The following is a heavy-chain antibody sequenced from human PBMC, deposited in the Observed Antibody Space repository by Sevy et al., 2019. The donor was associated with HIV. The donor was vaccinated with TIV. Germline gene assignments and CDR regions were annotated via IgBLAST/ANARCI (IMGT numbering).Heavy chain of an antibody. D-gene: IGHD5-12*01. J-gene: IGHJ4*02. CDR1: GFSFSIYR. Sequence: GGSLRLSCAASGFSFSIYRMNWVRQAPGRGLERLSYMSNTGSTIHYAYSVKGRFTISRDNARNSLYLQMNSLRAEDTAVYYCASQRGGYERLYYFDYWGQGTLVTVSS. CDR3: ASQRGGYERLYYFDY. V-gene: IGHV3-48*01. CDR2: MSNTGSTI.